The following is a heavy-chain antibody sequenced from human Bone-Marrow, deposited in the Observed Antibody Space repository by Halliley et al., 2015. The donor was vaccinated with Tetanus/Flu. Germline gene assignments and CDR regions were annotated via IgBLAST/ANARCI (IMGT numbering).Heavy chain of an antibody. D-gene: IGHD6-19*01. J-gene: IGHJ6*02. CDR3: AGWIAVAGTQYYYYSGMDV. CDR2: SGSTT. V-gene: IGHV3-48*03. Sequence: SGSTTYYADSVKGRFTISRDNAKNSLYLQMNGLRAEDTAVYYCAGWIAVAGTQYYYYSGMDVWGQGTTVTVSS.